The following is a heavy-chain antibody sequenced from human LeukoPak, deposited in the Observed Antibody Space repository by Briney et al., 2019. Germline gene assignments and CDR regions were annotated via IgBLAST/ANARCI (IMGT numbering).Heavy chain of an antibody. CDR1: GGSISNYY. CDR3: ARDSPYYYGSRSATYYMDV. D-gene: IGHD3-10*01. V-gene: IGHV4-59*01. J-gene: IGHJ6*03. CDR2: IYYSGST. Sequence: SETLSLTCTVSGGSISNYYWSWIRQPPGKGLEWIGYIYYSGSTNYNPSLKSRVTISVDTSKNQFSLKLSSVTAADTAVYYCARDSPYYYGSRSATYYMDVWGKGTTVTISS.